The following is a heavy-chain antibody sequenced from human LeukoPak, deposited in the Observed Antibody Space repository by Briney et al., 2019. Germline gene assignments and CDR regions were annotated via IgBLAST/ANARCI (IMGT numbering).Heavy chain of an antibody. V-gene: IGHV1-46*01. J-gene: IGHJ4*02. CDR1: GYTFTSYY. CDR3: ARDQLSGSFDY. Sequence: GASVKVSCKASGYTFTSYYMHWVRQAPGQGLEWMGIINPSGGSTSYAQKFQGRVNMTRDTSTRTVYMEPSSLRSEDTAVYYCARDQLSGSFDYWGQGTLVTVSS. CDR2: INPSGGST. D-gene: IGHD1-26*01.